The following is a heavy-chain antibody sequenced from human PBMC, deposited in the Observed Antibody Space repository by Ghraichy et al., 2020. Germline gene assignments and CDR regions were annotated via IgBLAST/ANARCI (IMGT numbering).Heavy chain of an antibody. CDR3: ARGGGYYYDSTYDY. Sequence: GESLNISCAASGFTFSSYWMSWVRQAPGKGLEWVANIKQDGSEKYYVDSVKGRFTISRDNAKNSLYLQMNSLRAEDTAVYYCARGGGYYYDSTYDYWGQGTLVTVSS. CDR2: IKQDGSEK. CDR1: GFTFSSYW. J-gene: IGHJ4*02. D-gene: IGHD3-22*01. V-gene: IGHV3-7*03.